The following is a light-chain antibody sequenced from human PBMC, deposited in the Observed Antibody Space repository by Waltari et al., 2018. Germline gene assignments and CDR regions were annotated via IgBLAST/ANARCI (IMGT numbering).Light chain of an antibody. CDR3: QQHDNLPFT. CDR1: QDISNY. V-gene: IGKV1-33*01. J-gene: IGKJ3*01. CDR2: DAS. Sequence: DIQMTQSPSSLSASVGDRVTITCQASQDISNYLNWYQQKPGKAPKLRIYDASNLETGFPSRFSGSGSGTDFTFTISSLQPEDIATYYCQQHDNLPFTFGPGTKVDIK.